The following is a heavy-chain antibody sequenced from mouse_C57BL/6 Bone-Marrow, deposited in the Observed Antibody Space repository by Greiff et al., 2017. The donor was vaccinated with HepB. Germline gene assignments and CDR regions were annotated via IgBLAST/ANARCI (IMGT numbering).Heavy chain of an antibody. CDR2: IWSGGST. Sequence: QVQLKQSGPGLVQPSQSLSITCTVSGFSLTSYGVHWVRQSPGKGLEWLGVIWSGGSTDYNAALISRLSISKDNSKSQVFYKMNSLQADDTAIYYCASTVVDWYFDVWGTGTTVTVSS. CDR1: GFSLTSYG. J-gene: IGHJ1*03. D-gene: IGHD1-1*01. CDR3: ASTVVDWYFDV. V-gene: IGHV2-2*01.